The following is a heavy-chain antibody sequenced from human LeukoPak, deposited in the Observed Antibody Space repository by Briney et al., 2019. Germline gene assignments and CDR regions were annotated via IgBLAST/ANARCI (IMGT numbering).Heavy chain of an antibody. Sequence: ASVKVSCKASGGTFSSYAIIWVRQAPGQGLEWMGGIIPIFGTANYAQKFQGRVTITADKSTSTAYMELSSLRSEDTAVYYCARAPGIAAGDAFDIWGQGTLVTVSS. V-gene: IGHV1-69*06. CDR2: IIPIFGTA. CDR3: ARAPGIAAGDAFDI. J-gene: IGHJ3*02. D-gene: IGHD6-13*01. CDR1: GGTFSSYA.